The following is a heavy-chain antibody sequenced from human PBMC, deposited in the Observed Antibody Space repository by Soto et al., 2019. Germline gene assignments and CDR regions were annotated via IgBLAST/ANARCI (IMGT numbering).Heavy chain of an antibody. CDR3: ASNSYGYTFYDC. V-gene: IGHV4-28*01. CDR1: GYSISSSNW. CDR2: IYYSGTT. D-gene: IGHD5-18*01. Sequence: PSETLSLTCAVSGYSISSSNWWGWIRQPPGKGLEWIGYIYYSGTTYYNPSLKSRVTMSVDTSKNQFSLKLSSVTAADTAVYYCASNSYGYTFYDCWGQGTLVTVS. J-gene: IGHJ4*02.